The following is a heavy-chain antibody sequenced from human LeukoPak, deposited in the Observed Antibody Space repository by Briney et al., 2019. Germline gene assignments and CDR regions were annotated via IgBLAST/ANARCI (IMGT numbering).Heavy chain of an antibody. J-gene: IGHJ4*02. V-gene: IGHV3-23*01. CDR2: ITSRGEST. CDR3: ARDRPNYYGSDGHYYRRDGDY. Sequence: GGSLRLSCAASGFTFSIYAMSWVRQAPGRGLQWVTSITSRGESTWYVDSVKGRFTITRDNSENTLYLQMHSLRAEDTAVYYCARDRPNYYGSDGHYYRRDGDYWGRGTLVSVSS. CDR1: GFTFSIYA. D-gene: IGHD3-22*01.